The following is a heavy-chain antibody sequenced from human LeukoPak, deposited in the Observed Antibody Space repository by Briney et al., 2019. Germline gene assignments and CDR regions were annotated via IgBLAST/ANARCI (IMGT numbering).Heavy chain of an antibody. CDR2: IYYSGST. J-gene: IGHJ3*02. D-gene: IGHD4-17*01. CDR1: GGSISSSSYY. V-gene: IGHV4-39*01. Sequence: SETLSLTCTVSGGSISSSSYYWGWIRQPPGKGLEWIGSIYYSGSTYYNPSLKSRVTISVDTSKNQFSLKLSSVTAADTAVYYCGCGDSLDAFDIWGQGTMVTVSS. CDR3: GCGDSLDAFDI.